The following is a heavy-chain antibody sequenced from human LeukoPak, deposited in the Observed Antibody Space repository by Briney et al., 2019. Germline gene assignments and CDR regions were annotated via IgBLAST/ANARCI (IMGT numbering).Heavy chain of an antibody. CDR3: ARAEGSGSGAYTLDY. D-gene: IGHD3-10*01. J-gene: IGHJ4*02. Sequence: PSETLSLTCTVSGGSTINYFRSWIRQPDGKGLEWIGHIYSSGTTHYNPSLNNRVTISLDASTSQFSLHLNSVTAADTAVYFCARAEGSGSGAYTLDYWGQGIVVTVSS. CDR1: GGSTINYF. V-gene: IGHV4-4*07. CDR2: IYSSGTT.